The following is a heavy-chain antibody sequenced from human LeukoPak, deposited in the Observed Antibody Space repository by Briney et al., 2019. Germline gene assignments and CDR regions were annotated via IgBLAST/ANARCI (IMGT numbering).Heavy chain of an antibody. J-gene: IGHJ3*02. CDR2: IYYSGST. V-gene: IGHV4-59*01. CDR1: GGSISTYY. CDR3: ARDRGYSDNSSSAFDI. D-gene: IGHD3-22*01. Sequence: SETLSLTCTVSGGSISTYYWSWIRQPPGKGLEWIGYIYYSGSTNYNPSLKSRVTISVDTSKNQFSLKLNSVTAADTAVYYCARDRGYSDNSSSAFDIWGQGTMVTVSS.